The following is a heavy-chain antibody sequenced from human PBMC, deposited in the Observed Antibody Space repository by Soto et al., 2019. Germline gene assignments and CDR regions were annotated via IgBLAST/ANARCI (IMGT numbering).Heavy chain of an antibody. D-gene: IGHD1-20*01. CDR1: GFTFSSYG. CDR3: ARSTITGTTHYYYYGMDV. Sequence: GGSLRLSCAASGFTFSSYGMHWVRQAPGKGLEWVAVIWYDGSNKYYADSVKGRFTISRDNSKNTLYLQMNSLRAEDTAVYYCARSTITGTTHYYYYGMDVWGQGTTVTVSS. J-gene: IGHJ6*02. V-gene: IGHV3-33*01. CDR2: IWYDGSNK.